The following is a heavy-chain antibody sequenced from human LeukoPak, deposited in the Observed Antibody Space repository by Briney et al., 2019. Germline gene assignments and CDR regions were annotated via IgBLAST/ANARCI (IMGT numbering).Heavy chain of an antibody. CDR1: GYTFTSYG. CDR2: NSAYSGNT. Sequence: ASVKVSCKASGYTFTSYGITWVRQAPGQGLEWMGWNSAYSGNTIYAQKLQGRVTMTTDTSTSTAYMELRSLRSDDTAVYYCAGEGYSSAWYGLENYWGQGTPVTVSS. CDR3: AGEGYSSAWYGLENY. V-gene: IGHV1-18*01. D-gene: IGHD6-19*01. J-gene: IGHJ4*02.